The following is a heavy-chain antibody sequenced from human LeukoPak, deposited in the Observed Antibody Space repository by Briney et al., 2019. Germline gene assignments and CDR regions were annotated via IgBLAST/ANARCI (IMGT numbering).Heavy chain of an antibody. CDR3: ASRGITMFRGVIDY. CDR2: ITGSGGTT. CDR1: GFTFSNYV. J-gene: IGHJ4*02. D-gene: IGHD3-10*01. V-gene: IGHV3-23*01. Sequence: AGGSLRLSCAASGFTFSNYVMSWVRQTPGKGLEWVSAITGSGGTTKYVDSVKGRFTISRDNSKNTVYLQMNSLRAEDTAVYYCASRGITMFRGVIDYWGQGTLVTVSS.